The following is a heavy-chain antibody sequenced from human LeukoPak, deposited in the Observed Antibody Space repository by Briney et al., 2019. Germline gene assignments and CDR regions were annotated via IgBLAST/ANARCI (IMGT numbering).Heavy chain of an antibody. V-gene: IGHV4-39*01. CDR3: ATHDEGSFFES. CDR2: ISYFGSA. J-gene: IGHJ4*02. CDR1: GGSVRTTRYY. Sequence: SETLSLTCTVSGGSVRTTRYYWAWIRQSPGKGLEWIGSISYFGSAYYGPSLQSRATISMDSSKTQISLTLSSVTATDTALYYCATHDEGSFFESWGQGALVTVS. D-gene: IGHD3-3*02.